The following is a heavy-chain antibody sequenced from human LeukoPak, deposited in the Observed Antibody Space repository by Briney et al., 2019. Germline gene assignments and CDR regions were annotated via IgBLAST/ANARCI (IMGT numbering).Heavy chain of an antibody. Sequence: PGRSLRLSCATSGFTFSNYGMHWVRQAPGKGMEWVAVIWHDGSNKYYADSVKGRFTVSRDNSKNTLYLQMNSLRAEDTAVYYCASNFDYWGQGTLVTVSS. CDR3: ASNFDY. CDR2: IWHDGSNK. J-gene: IGHJ4*02. CDR1: GFTFSNYG. V-gene: IGHV3-33*03.